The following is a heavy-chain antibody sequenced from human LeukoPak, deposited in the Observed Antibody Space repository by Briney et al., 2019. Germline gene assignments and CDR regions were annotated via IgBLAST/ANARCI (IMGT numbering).Heavy chain of an antibody. CDR3: ARQFWSGYGMDV. V-gene: IGHV3-21*01. D-gene: IGHD3-3*02. CDR2: ISSSSSYI. CDR1: GFTFSSYS. Sequence: GGSLRLSCAASGFTFSSYSMNWVRQAPGKGLEWVSSISSSSSYIYYADSLKGRFTISRDNAKNSLYLQMNSLRAKDTAVYYCARQFWSGYGMDVWGQGTTVTVS. J-gene: IGHJ6*02.